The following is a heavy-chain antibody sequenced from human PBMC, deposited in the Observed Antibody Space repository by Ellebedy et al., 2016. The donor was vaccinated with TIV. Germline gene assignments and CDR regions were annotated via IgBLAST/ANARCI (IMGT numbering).Heavy chain of an antibody. V-gene: IGHV4-39*07. CDR1: GGSISSSSYY. Sequence: SETLSLXXTVSGGSISSSSYYWGWIRQPPGKGLEWIGEINHSGSTNYNPSLKSRVTISVDTSKNQFSLKLSSVTAADTAVYYCARGGRGVKQQLVRGMDVWGKGTTVTVSS. CDR3: ARGGRGVKQQLVRGMDV. D-gene: IGHD6-13*01. CDR2: INHSGST. J-gene: IGHJ6*03.